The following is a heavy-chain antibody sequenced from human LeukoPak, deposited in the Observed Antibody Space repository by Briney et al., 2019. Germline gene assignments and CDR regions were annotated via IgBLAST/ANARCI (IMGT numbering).Heavy chain of an antibody. D-gene: IGHD5-24*01. J-gene: IGHJ4*02. CDR2: IPSSGSA. Sequence: SETLSLTCTVSCSSLEYFHWGLVRQPPGKALEWIGFIPSSGSATSNPSLTSRVTISIDTSKNQFSLNLRSLTAADTAVCFCASGAADGYNFGFDYWGQGTLAAVSS. CDR1: CSSLEYFH. CDR3: ASGAADGYNFGFDY. V-gene: IGHV4-59*12.